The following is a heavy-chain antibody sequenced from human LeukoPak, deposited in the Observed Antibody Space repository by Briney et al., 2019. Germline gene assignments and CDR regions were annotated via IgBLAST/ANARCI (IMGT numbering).Heavy chain of an antibody. D-gene: IGHD5-12*01. J-gene: IGHJ4*02. V-gene: IGHV4-4*07. CDR3: ARDSSGYSDRPRWEY. CDR1: GGSISSYY. CDR2: IYTSGST. Sequence: SETLSLTCTVSGGSISSYYWSWIRQPAGKGLEWIRRIYTSGSTNYNPSLKSRVTMSVDTSKNQFSLKLSSVTAADTAVYYCARDSSGYSDRPRWEYWGQGTLVTVSS.